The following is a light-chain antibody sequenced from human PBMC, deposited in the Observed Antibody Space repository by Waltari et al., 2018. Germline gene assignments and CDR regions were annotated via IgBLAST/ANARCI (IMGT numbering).Light chain of an antibody. CDR1: QSIGNY. Sequence: EIQMTQSPSSLAASVGDRVTITCRASQSIGNYFNWYVQKAGKAPKLLIYAASSLQSGASSRFTGSGSATDFTLTISGLQPDDFATYYCQESYSSPRGAFGQGTKLEIK. V-gene: IGKV1-39*01. CDR2: AAS. CDR3: QESYSSPRGA. J-gene: IGKJ2*01.